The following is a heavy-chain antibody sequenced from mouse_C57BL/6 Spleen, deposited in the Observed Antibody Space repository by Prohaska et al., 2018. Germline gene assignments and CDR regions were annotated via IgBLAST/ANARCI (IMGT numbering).Heavy chain of an antibody. CDR3: TRDWFIGDYDGYFDY. V-gene: IGHV5-9-1*02. CDR2: ISSGGDYI. Sequence: KLSCAASGFTFSSYAMSWVRQTPEKRLEWVAYISSGGDYIYYAETVKGGFTISRDNARNTLYLQMSSLKSEDTAMYYCTRDWFIGDYDGYFDYWGQGTTLTVSS. D-gene: IGHD2-4*01. J-gene: IGHJ2*01. CDR1: GFTFSSYA.